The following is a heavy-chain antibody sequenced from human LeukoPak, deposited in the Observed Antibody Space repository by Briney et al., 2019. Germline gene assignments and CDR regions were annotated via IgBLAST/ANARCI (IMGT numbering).Heavy chain of an antibody. J-gene: IGHJ6*02. D-gene: IGHD2-15*01. CDR3: AKSLAFAATGGGMDV. CDR1: GFTFSTYA. V-gene: IGHV3-23*01. CDR2: ISGSDGNT. Sequence: GGSLRLSCAASGFTFSTYAMRWVRQAPGKGREWVSSISGSDGNTYYADSVKGRFTISRDNYRNTVDLQMNSLRAEDAAVYYCAKSLAFAATGGGMDVWGQGTTVTVSS.